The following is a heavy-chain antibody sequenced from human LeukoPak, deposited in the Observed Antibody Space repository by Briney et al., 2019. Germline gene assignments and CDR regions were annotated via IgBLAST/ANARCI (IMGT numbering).Heavy chain of an antibody. CDR2: LFPGDSNT. J-gene: IGHJ5*02. D-gene: IGHD6-13*01. V-gene: IGHV5-51*01. Sequence: GESLKISCKGSAYNFTNYWIAWVRQMPGKSLEWMGALFPGDSNTGYCTSFQGQVTISVDKSISTAYLQWSSLKASDTAIFYWARQNIEAAGTYTPWGQGTLVTVSS. CDR3: ARQNIEAAGTYTP. CDR1: AYNFTNYW.